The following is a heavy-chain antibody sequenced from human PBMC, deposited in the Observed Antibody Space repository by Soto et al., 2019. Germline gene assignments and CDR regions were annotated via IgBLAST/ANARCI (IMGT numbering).Heavy chain of an antibody. J-gene: IGHJ4*02. D-gene: IGHD6-13*01. CDR3: ARVAVVTAAGTSDY. V-gene: IGHV3-11*06. Sequence: GGSLRLSCATSGFTFSDYYMSWIRQVPGKGLEWVAYVSGTSDSIPYADSVKGRFTISRDNAKNSLYLQMNSLRAEDTAVYYCARVAVVTAAGTSDYWGQGTLVTVSS. CDR1: GFTFSDYY. CDR2: VSGTSDSI.